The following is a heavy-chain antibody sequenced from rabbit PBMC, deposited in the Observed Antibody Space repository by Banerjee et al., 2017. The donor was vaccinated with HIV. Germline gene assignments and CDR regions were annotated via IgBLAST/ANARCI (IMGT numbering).Heavy chain of an antibody. D-gene: IGHD1-1*01. J-gene: IGHJ4*01. CDR3: ARSGIYGGSSGAYPYYFQL. CDR1: GFDFSSYY. V-gene: IGHV1S40*01. CDR2: IDAGSGGGT. Sequence: QSLEESGGDLVKPGASLTLTCTASGFDFSSYYMGWVRQAPGKGLEWIACIDAGSGGGTVFACWAEDGLTISRTSSTTVTLQTPSLTATGAAACFCARSGIYGGSSGAYPYYFQLWGPGTLVTVS.